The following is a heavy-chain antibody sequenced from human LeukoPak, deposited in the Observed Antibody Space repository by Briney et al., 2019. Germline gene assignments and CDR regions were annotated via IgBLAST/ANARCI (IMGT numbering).Heavy chain of an antibody. CDR1: GFSFSSYG. J-gene: IGHJ4*02. Sequence: GGSLRLSCAASGFSFSSYGMDWVRQAPGKGLEWVAVIWSDGDNKKYAESVKGRFTISRDNSKNTLYLQMDSLRAEDTAVYYCARDGGAYGDPFFYWGQGTLVTVSS. CDR3: ARDGGAYGDPFFY. D-gene: IGHD2-21*02. CDR2: IWSDGDNK. V-gene: IGHV3-33*01.